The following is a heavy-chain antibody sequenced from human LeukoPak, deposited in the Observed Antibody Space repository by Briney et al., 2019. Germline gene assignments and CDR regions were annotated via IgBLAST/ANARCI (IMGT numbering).Heavy chain of an antibody. CDR3: ARGGRWNYGWFDP. CDR1: GGSFSGYY. J-gene: IGHJ5*02. V-gene: IGHV4-34*01. CDR2: INHSGST. D-gene: IGHD1-7*01. Sequence: PSETLSLTCAVYGGSFSGYYWSWIRQPPGKGLEWIGEINHSGSTNYNPSLKSRVTISVDTSKNQFSLKLSSVTAADTAVYRCARGGRWNYGWFDPWGQGTLVTVSS.